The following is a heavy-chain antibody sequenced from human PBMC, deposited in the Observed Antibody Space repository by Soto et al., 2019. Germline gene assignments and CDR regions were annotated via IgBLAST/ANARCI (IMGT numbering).Heavy chain of an antibody. D-gene: IGHD3-10*01. CDR2: IPHDGSKK. CDR3: AKDRGRSSGTYYHY. Sequence: QVQLVESGGGVVQPGRSLRLSCAASGFVFSAYGMHWVRQAPGKGLEWVALIPHDGSKKYYADSVQGRFTVSRDKSNNTMYLQMNSLSAEDTAIYYCAKDRGRSSGTYYHYWGQGTLVTVSS. CDR1: GFVFSAYG. J-gene: IGHJ4*02. V-gene: IGHV3-30*18.